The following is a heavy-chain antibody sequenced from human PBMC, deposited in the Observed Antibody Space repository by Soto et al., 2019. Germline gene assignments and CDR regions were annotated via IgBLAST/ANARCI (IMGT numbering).Heavy chain of an antibody. D-gene: IGHD3-10*01. CDR1: GGTFSSYT. V-gene: IGHV1-69*04. Sequence: SVKVSCKASGGTFSSYTISWVRQAPGQRLEGMGRIIPILGIANYAQKFQGRVTITADKSTSTAYMELSSLRSEDTAVYYCAREEGILWFGELLWNNWFDPWGQGTLVTVSS. J-gene: IGHJ5*02. CDR2: IIPILGIA. CDR3: AREEGILWFGELLWNNWFDP.